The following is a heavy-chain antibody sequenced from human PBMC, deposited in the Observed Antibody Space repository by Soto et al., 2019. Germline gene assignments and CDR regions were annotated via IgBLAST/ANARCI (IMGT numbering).Heavy chain of an antibody. CDR1: GGTFSSYA. Sequence: SVKVSCKASGGTFSSYAISWVRQAPGQGLEWMGGIIPIFGTANYAQKFQGRVTITADESTSTAYMELSSLRSEDTAVYYCVASLSSSALSSYDYWGQGTLVTVSS. J-gene: IGHJ4*02. D-gene: IGHD6-6*01. V-gene: IGHV1-69*13. CDR3: VASLSSSALSSYDY. CDR2: IIPIFGTA.